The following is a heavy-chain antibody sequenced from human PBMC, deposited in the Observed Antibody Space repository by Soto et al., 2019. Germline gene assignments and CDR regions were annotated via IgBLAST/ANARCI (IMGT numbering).Heavy chain of an antibody. CDR3: SIEGGNTGTSDY. CDR1: GYAFINYA. J-gene: IGHJ4*02. CDR2: ISPSNDNS. D-gene: IGHD1-7*01. V-gene: IGHV1-18*01. Sequence: QVQMVQSGAEVKKPGTSVKVSCKASGYAFINYAVTWVRQAPGEGLEWMGWISPSNDNSYSAQKFQDRVTMSTETSSNTDYMELRRLTSDDTAVYDWSIEGGNTGTSDYWGQGTLVTVSS.